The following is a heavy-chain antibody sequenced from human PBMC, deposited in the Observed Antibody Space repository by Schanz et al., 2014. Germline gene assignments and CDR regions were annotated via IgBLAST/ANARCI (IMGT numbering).Heavy chain of an antibody. CDR2: ISGTTTYT. V-gene: IGHV3-11*06. CDR1: GFTFSDYY. Sequence: QVQLVESGGGLVKPGGSLRLSCAASGFTFSDYYMSWIRQAPGKGLEWVSYISGTTTYTNYADSVKGRFTVSRDSGQNSLYLQMNSLRAGDTAVEYCGRGKDGNLHYWGQGALVTVSS. CDR3: GRGKDGNLHY. J-gene: IGHJ4*02. D-gene: IGHD3-16*01.